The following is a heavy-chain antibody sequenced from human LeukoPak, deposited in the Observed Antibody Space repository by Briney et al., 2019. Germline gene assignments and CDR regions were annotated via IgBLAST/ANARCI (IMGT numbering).Heavy chain of an antibody. CDR1: AFTVSSNY. CDR3: ASGRRDGYLDY. V-gene: IGHV3-66*01. Sequence: GGSLRLSCAASAFTVSSNYMSWVRQAPGKGLEWVSVIYSGGSTFYADSVKGLFTISRDNSKNTVYLQMNSLGAEDTAVYYCASGRRDGYLDYWGQGTLVTVSS. CDR2: IYSGGST. D-gene: IGHD5-24*01. J-gene: IGHJ4*02.